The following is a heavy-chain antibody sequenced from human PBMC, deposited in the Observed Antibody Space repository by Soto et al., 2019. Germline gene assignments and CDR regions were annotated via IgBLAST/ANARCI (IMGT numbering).Heavy chain of an antibody. V-gene: IGHV3-23*01. CDR2: ISGSGSTT. CDR1: GVTFSSFA. Sequence: GGSLRLSCAASGVTFSSFAMSWVRQAPGKGLEWVSAISGSGSTTYNADSVKGRFTISRDNSKNTLYVQMNSLRAEDTAVYYCAKSKEEYCSTTSCSGNAFDIWGQGTMVTVSS. CDR3: AKSKEEYCSTTSCSGNAFDI. J-gene: IGHJ3*02. D-gene: IGHD2-2*01.